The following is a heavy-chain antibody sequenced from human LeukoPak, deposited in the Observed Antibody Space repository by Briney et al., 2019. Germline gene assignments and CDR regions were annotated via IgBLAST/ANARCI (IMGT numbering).Heavy chain of an antibody. CDR1: GFRFSNSW. V-gene: IGHV3-74*01. Sequence: GGSLRLSCAASGFRFSNSWMYWVRQGPGKGPVWVSRMKTDGTRIEYADSVKGRFTISRDNAKNTLFLQMSSLRVEDAAVYYCARGADHGGSYYPDWGQGTRVTVSS. CDR3: ARGADHGGSYYPD. CDR2: MKTDGTRI. J-gene: IGHJ4*02. D-gene: IGHD3-10*01.